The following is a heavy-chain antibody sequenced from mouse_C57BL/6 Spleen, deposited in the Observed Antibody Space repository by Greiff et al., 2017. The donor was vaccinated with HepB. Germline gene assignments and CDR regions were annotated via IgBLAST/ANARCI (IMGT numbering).Heavy chain of an antibody. CDR3: ARHDAIYYDLAY. CDR1: GFSLTSYG. V-gene: IGHV2-6-1*01. CDR2: IWSDGST. D-gene: IGHD2-4*01. Sequence: VKLMESGPGLVAPSQRLSITCTVSGFSLTSYGVHWVRQPPGKGLEWLVVIWSDGSTTYNSALKSRLSISKDNSKSQVFLKMNSLQTDDTAMYYCARHDAIYYDLAYWGQGTLVTVSA. J-gene: IGHJ3*01.